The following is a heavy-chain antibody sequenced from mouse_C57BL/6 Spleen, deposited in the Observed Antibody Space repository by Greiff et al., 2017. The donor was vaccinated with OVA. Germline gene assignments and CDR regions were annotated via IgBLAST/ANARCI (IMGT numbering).Heavy chain of an antibody. CDR1: GYSFTSGYY. CDR2: IRSDGST. Sequence: EVKLLESGPGLVKPSQSLSLTCSVTGYSFTSGYYWNWIRQFPGNQLEWMGFIRSDGSTNYNPSLKNRISITLDTSTNPFFLKLNSVTTEDTATYVCSRGTTALGVDVWGTGTTVTVSA. V-gene: IGHV3-6*01. CDR3: SRGTTALGVDV. J-gene: IGHJ1*03. D-gene: IGHD1-2*01.